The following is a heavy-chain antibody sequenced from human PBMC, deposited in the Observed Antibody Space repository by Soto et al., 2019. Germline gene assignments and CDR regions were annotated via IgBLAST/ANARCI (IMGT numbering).Heavy chain of an antibody. D-gene: IGHD3-3*01. CDR3: AREGRFLEWLFLFPDY. Sequence: ASVKVSCKASGYTFTSYGISWVRQAPGQGLKWMGWISAYNGNTNYAQKLQGRVTMTTDTSTSTAYMELRSLRSDDTALFYCAREGRFLEWLFLFPDYWGQGTLVTVSS. J-gene: IGHJ4*02. CDR1: GYTFTSYG. CDR2: ISAYNGNT. V-gene: IGHV1-18*01.